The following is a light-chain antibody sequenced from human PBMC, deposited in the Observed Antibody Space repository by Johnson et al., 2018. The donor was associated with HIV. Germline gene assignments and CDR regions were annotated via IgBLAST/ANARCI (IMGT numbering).Light chain of an antibody. CDR2: ENN. CDR3: GTWDSSLSAEV. J-gene: IGLJ1*01. Sequence: QSVLTQPPSVSAAPGQKVTISCSGSSSNIGNNYVSWYQQFPGTAPKLLIYENNKRPSGIPDRFSGSKSGTSATLGITGLQTGDEADYYCGTWDSSLSAEVFGTGTQVTV. CDR1: SSNIGNNY. V-gene: IGLV1-51*02.